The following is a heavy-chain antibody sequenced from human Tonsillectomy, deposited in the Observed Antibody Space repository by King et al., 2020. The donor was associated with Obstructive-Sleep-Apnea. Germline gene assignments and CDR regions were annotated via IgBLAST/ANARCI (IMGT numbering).Heavy chain of an antibody. CDR2: ISDDGSNK. CDR1: GFTLSPYA. V-gene: IGHV3-30*04. J-gene: IGHJ6*02. Sequence: VQLVESGGGVVQPGRSLRLSCAASGFTLSPYAMDWVRQAPGKGLEWVAVISDDGSNKYYAASVKGRFTISRDNSKNTLYPQMNSLSAEDTAVYYCARVGQGIDYYYYGMDVWGQGTTVTVSS. CDR3: ARVGQGIDYYYYGMDV. D-gene: IGHD2-21*01.